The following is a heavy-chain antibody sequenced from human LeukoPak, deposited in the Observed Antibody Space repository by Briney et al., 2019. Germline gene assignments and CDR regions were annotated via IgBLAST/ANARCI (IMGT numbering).Heavy chain of an antibody. CDR1: GGSISSYY. Sequence: SETLSLTCTVSGGSISSYYWSWIRQPPGKGLEWIGYIYYSGSTNYNPSLKSRVTISVDTSKSQFSLKLSSVTAADTAVYYCARENWDRFYFDYWGQGTLVTVSS. CDR2: IYYSGST. D-gene: IGHD7-27*01. J-gene: IGHJ4*02. V-gene: IGHV4-59*01. CDR3: ARENWDRFYFDY.